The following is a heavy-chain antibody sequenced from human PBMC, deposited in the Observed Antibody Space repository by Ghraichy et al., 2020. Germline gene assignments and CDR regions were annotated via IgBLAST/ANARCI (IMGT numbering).Heavy chain of an antibody. CDR3: AKVFADCSTGVLCAPDH. Sequence: GGSLRLSCAASGFTFSSYAMSWVRQAPGKGLEWVSVISGSGGSTFYADSVKGRFTISRDISKNTLYLQMNSLRAEDTAVYYCAKVFADCSTGVLCAPDHWGPGTLVTVSS. CDR1: GFTFSSYA. J-gene: IGHJ4*02. D-gene: IGHD2-8*01. CDR2: ISGSGGST. V-gene: IGHV3-23*01.